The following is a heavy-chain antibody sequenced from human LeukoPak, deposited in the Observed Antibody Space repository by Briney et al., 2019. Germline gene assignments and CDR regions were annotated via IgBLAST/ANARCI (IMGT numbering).Heavy chain of an antibody. CDR2: ISSSSSTI. Sequence: GGSLRLSCAASGFTFSSYSMNWVRQAPGKGLEWISYISSSSSTIYYADSVKGRFTISRDNAKNSLYLQMNSLRAEDTAVYYCARYATVAAHRDFDYWGQGTLVAVSS. CDR3: ARYATVAAHRDFDY. J-gene: IGHJ4*02. D-gene: IGHD6-19*01. CDR1: GFTFSSYS. V-gene: IGHV3-48*01.